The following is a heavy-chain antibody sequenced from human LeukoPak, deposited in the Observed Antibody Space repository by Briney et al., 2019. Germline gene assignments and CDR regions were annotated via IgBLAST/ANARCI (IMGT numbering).Heavy chain of an antibody. CDR1: GYTFTGYY. Sequence: ASVKVSCKASGYTFTGYYMHWVRQAPGQGLEWMGWINPNSGGTNYAQKLQGRVTMTTDTSTSTAYMELRSLRSDDTAVYYCARDRGPYQLLYIEKGPHYYYGMDVWGQGTTVTVSS. D-gene: IGHD2-2*02. CDR3: ARDRGPYQLLYIEKGPHYYYGMDV. J-gene: IGHJ6*02. V-gene: IGHV1-2*02. CDR2: INPNSGGT.